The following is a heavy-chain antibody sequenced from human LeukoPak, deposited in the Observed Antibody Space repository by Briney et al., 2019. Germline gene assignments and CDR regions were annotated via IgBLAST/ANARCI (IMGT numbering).Heavy chain of an antibody. J-gene: IGHJ5*02. V-gene: IGHV3-23*01. CDR3: AKGPSGWYEPNWFDP. Sequence: SGGSLRLSCAASGFTFSSYAMSGVRQAPGKGLEWVSAITGSDGSTYYADSVKGRFTISRDNSKHTLYLQMNSLRAEDTAVYYCAKGPSGWYEPNWFDPWGQGTLVTVSS. CDR2: ITGSDGST. CDR1: GFTFSSYA. D-gene: IGHD6-19*01.